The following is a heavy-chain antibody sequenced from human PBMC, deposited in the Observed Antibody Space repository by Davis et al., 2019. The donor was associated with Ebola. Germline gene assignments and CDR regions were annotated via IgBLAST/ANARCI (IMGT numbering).Heavy chain of an antibody. Sequence: MPSETLSLTCTVSGGSISSSSYYWGWIRQPPGKGLEWIGSIYYSGSTYYNPSLKSRVTISVDTSKNQFSPKLSSVTAADTAVYYCARDRGYCSGGSCYWDYYYGMDVWGQGTTVTVSS. CDR3: ARDRGYCSGGSCYWDYYYGMDV. V-gene: IGHV4-39*02. D-gene: IGHD2-15*01. J-gene: IGHJ6*02. CDR2: IYYSGST. CDR1: GGSISSSSYY.